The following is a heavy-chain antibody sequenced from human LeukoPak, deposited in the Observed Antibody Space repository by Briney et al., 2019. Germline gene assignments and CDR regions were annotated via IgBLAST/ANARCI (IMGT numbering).Heavy chain of an antibody. CDR3: ARDCSSTSCYGRGLNY. D-gene: IGHD2-2*01. CDR1: GYTFTSYY. J-gene: IGHJ4*02. CDR2: IIPIFGTA. V-gene: IGHV1-69*13. Sequence: SVKVSCKASGYTFTSYYMHWVRQAPGQGLEWMGGIIPIFGTANYAQKFQGRVTITADESTSTAYMELSSLRSEDTAVYYCARDCSSTSCYGRGLNYWGQGTPVTVSS.